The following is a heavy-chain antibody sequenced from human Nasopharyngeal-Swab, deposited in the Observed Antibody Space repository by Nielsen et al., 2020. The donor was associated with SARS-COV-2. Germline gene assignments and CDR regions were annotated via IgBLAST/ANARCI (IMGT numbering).Heavy chain of an antibody. Sequence: SGPTLVKPAQTLTLTCSFSGFSLTTDGVGVAWLRQPPGKALEWLAIIYWDDDRHYSPSLRSRLSIAKDTSKNQVVLTMTDVDPVDTATYYCARRPGVPSPHHAFDIWGQGTLVTVSS. J-gene: IGHJ3*02. V-gene: IGHV2-5*02. CDR1: GFSLTTDGVG. CDR3: ARRPGVPSPHHAFDI. D-gene: IGHD3-3*01. CDR2: IYWDDDR.